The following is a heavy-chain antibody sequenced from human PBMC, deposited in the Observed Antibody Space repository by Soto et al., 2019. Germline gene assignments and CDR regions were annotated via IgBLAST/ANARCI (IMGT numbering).Heavy chain of an antibody. V-gene: IGHV3-23*01. Sequence: GGSLRLSCAASGFTFSSYAMSWVRQAPGKGLEWVSAISGSGGSTYYADSVKGRFTISRDNSKNTLYLQMNSLRAEDTAVYYCAKEIGYGEYVLIYYYYGMDDWGQGTTVTVSS. D-gene: IGHD4-17*01. CDR1: GFTFSSYA. J-gene: IGHJ6*02. CDR2: ISGSGGST. CDR3: AKEIGYGEYVLIYYYYGMDD.